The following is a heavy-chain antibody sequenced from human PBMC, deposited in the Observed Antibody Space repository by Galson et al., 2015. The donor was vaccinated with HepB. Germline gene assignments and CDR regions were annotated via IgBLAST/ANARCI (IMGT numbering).Heavy chain of an antibody. CDR2: IGAYNGNT. J-gene: IGHJ4*02. Sequence: SVKVSCKVSGYTFTLYGITWIRQAPGQGLEWMGWIGAYNGNTHYAQNLQDRVTMTIDTSTTTAYMELRNLRSDDTAVYYCARDRGNSGYLYDLSYDYWGQGTEVAVSS. V-gene: IGHV1-18*01. D-gene: IGHD5-12*01. CDR1: GYTFTLYG. CDR3: ARDRGNSGYLYDLSYDY.